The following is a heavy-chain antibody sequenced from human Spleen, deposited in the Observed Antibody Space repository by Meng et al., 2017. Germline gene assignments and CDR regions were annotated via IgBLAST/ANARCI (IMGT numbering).Heavy chain of an antibody. CDR3: ARDDHSGYSHFDY. Sequence: ASVKVSCKASGYTFTSYYMHWVRQAPGQGLEWVGMIDPDGGSPTYAQKFQGRVAMPRDTSTTTVYMELSSLRSEDTAVYYCARDDHSGYSHFDYWGQGTLVTVSS. CDR1: GYTFTSYY. J-gene: IGHJ4*02. CDR2: IDPDGGSP. D-gene: IGHD3-22*01. V-gene: IGHV1-46*01.